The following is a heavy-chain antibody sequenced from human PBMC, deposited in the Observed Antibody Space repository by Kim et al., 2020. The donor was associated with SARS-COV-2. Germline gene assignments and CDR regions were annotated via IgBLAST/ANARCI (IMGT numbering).Heavy chain of an antibody. CDR2: INPNSGTT. D-gene: IGHD3-10*01. Sequence: ASVKVSCKASGYTFTGYYMHWVRQAPGQGLEWMGWINPNSGTTNYARKFPGRVIMTRDTSVSTAHMELSRLRSDDTAVYYCARGPSMVGGVIGDLDYWGQGTLVTVSS. V-gene: IGHV1-2*02. CDR3: ARGPSMVGGVIGDLDY. J-gene: IGHJ4*02. CDR1: GYTFTGYY.